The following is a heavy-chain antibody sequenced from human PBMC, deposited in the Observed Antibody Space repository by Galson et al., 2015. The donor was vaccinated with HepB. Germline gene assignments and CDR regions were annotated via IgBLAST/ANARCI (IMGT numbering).Heavy chain of an antibody. Sequence: SVKVSCKGSGYTFTRYSVNWVRQAPGQGLEWMGWISTYNGRTDYAQQLQGRLTLTTDTSTNTAYMELRRLKSDDTAVYYCARLYTIGNREPNWFDPWGQGTLVSVSS. J-gene: IGHJ5*02. V-gene: IGHV1-18*04. CDR3: ARLYTIGNREPNWFDP. CDR1: GYTFTRYS. CDR2: ISTYNGRT. D-gene: IGHD1-14*01.